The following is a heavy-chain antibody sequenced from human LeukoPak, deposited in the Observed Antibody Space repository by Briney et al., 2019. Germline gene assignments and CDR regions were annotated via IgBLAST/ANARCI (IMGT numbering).Heavy chain of an antibody. D-gene: IGHD1-26*01. CDR3: ARVGGGKYYFDY. J-gene: IGHJ4*02. Sequence: GASVKVSCKASGGTFSSYAISWVRQAPGQGLEWMGGIIPIFGTANYAQKFQGRVTITTDESTSTAYMELSSLRSEDTAVYYCARVGGGKYYFDYWGQGTLVTVSS. CDR2: IIPIFGTA. V-gene: IGHV1-69*05. CDR1: GGTFSSYA.